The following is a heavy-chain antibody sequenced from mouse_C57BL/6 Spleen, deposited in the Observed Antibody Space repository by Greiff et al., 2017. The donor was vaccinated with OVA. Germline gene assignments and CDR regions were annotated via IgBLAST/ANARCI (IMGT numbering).Heavy chain of an antibody. CDR2: ISYDGSN. CDR1: GYSITSGYY. J-gene: IGHJ1*03. Sequence: EVKLQESGPGLVKPSQSLSLTCSVTGYSITSGYYWNWIRQFPGNKLEWMGYISYDGSNNYNPSLKNRISITRDTSKNQFFLKLNSVTTEDTATYYCARGGHYYGSRRGYFDVWGTGTTVTVSS. V-gene: IGHV3-6*01. D-gene: IGHD1-1*01. CDR3: ARGGHYYGSRRGYFDV.